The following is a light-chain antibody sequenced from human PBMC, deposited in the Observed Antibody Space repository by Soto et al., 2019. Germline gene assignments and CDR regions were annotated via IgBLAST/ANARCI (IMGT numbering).Light chain of an antibody. CDR1: QSVSSN. J-gene: IGKJ1*01. CDR3: LQYNNWWT. CDR2: GAS. V-gene: IGKV3-15*01. Sequence: EIVMTQSPATLSVSPGERATLSCKASQSVSSNLAWYQQKPGQAPRLLIYGASTRATGTPARFSGSGSGTEFTLTISSLQSEDFAVLYCLQYNNWWTFGQGTKVEIK.